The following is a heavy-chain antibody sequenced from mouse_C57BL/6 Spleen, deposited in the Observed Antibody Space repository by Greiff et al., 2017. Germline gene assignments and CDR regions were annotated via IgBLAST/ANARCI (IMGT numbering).Heavy chain of an antibody. D-gene: IGHD3-2*02. CDR2: FYPGSGSI. J-gene: IGHJ4*01. Sequence: VKLVESGAELVKPGASVKLSCKASGYTFTEYTIHWVKQRSGQGLEWIGWFYPGSGSIKYNEKFKDKATLTADKSSSTVYMELSRLTSEDSAVYFCARHEGSSGYAYYAMDYWGQGTSVTVSS. V-gene: IGHV1-62-2*01. CDR1: GYTFTEYT. CDR3: ARHEGSSGYAYYAMDY.